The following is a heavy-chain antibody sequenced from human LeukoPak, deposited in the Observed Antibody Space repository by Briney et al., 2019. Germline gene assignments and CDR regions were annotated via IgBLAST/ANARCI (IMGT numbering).Heavy chain of an antibody. J-gene: IGHJ4*02. CDR1: GFTFSAYY. Sequence: GGSLRLFCAASGFTFSAYYMIWIPQAPGKGLEWVSYISTSGSTIYYADSVKGRFTISRDNPKNSLYLQINSLRAEDTAVYYCARLTYYSDSSGLDYWGQGTLVTVSS. D-gene: IGHD3-22*01. V-gene: IGHV3-11*01. CDR3: ARLTYYSDSSGLDY. CDR2: ISTSGSTI.